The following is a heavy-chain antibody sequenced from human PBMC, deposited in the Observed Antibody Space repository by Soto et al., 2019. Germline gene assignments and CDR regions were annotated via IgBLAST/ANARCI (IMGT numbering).Heavy chain of an antibody. J-gene: IGHJ4*02. CDR2: IYPGDSDT. CDR1: GYSFNTYW. D-gene: IGHD3-22*01. V-gene: IGHV5-51*01. Sequence: PGESLKISCNSSGYSFNTYWIGWVRQMPGKGLECMGIIYPGDSDTRYSPSFQGQVTISADKSSSTAYLQWSSLKASDTAMYYCAKIFDSSFYYFDYWGQGTLVTSPQ. CDR3: AKIFDSSFYYFDY.